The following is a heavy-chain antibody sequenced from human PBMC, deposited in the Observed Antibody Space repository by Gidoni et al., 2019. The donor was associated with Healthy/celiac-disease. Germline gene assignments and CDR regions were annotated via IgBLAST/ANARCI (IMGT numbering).Heavy chain of an antibody. V-gene: IGHV1-3*01. J-gene: IGHJ6*02. Sequence: QVQLVQSGAEVKKPGASVKVSCKASGYTFTSYAMHWVRQAPGQRLEWMGWINAGNGNTKYSQKFQGRVTITRDISASTAYMELSSLRSEDTAVYYCARDYYDSSGYYVSMDVWGQGTTVTVSS. D-gene: IGHD3-22*01. CDR2: INAGNGNT. CDR1: GYTFTSYA. CDR3: ARDYYDSSGYYVSMDV.